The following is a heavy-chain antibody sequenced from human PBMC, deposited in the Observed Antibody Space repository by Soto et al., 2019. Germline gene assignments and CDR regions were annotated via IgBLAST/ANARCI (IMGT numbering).Heavy chain of an antibody. D-gene: IGHD6-19*01. Sequence: GGSLRLSCAASGFTFSSYGMHWVRQAPGKGLEWVAVISYDGSNKYYADSVKGRFTISRDNSKNTLYLQMNSLRAEDTAVYYCAIDAALGIAVADPDFEYWGRGPLVTVSS. CDR3: AIDAALGIAVADPDFEY. J-gene: IGHJ4*02. V-gene: IGHV3-30*03. CDR1: GFTFSSYG. CDR2: ISYDGSNK.